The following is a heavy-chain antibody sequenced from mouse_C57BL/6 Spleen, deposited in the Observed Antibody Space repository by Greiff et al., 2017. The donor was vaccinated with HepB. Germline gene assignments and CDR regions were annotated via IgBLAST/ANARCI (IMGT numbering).Heavy chain of an antibody. CDR1: GFSLTSYG. CDR3: ARSTTVGAMDY. J-gene: IGHJ4*01. V-gene: IGHV2-6*01. CDR2: IWGVGST. Sequence: VQRVESGPGLVAPSQSLSITCTVSGFSLTSYGVDWVRQSPGKGLEWLGVIWGVGSTNYNSALKSRLSISKDNSKSQVFLKMNSLQTDDTAMYYCARSTTVGAMDYWGQGTSVTVSS. D-gene: IGHD1-1*01.